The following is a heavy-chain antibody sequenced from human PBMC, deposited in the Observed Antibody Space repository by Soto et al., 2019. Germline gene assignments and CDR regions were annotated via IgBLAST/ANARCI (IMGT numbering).Heavy chain of an antibody. CDR2: INIGNGNT. CDR3: AREPLCGGKCYVTYFGP. CDR1: GYRFIYYT. Sequence: QVQLVQSGAEVKKPGASVTVSCKTSGYRFIYYTIHRVRQAPGQRLEWMGWINIGNGNTQHSQTSQCIVTLSSYTAATPVYMELTRLTSEDTAVYHSAREPLCGGKCYVTYFGPWGQGTLVTVSS. D-gene: IGHD2-21*01. V-gene: IGHV1-3*04. J-gene: IGHJ5*02.